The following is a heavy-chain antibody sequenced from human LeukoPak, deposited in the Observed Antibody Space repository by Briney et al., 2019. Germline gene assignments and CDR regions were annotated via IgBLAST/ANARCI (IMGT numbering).Heavy chain of an antibody. CDR2: IYYTGST. J-gene: IGHJ4*02. CDR3: ARVYQSAEYYFDY. Sequence: PLETLSVTRTVSGGSIDSYYWSWIRPPLPKGVTWMGYIYYTGSTEYHPSLKSRVTISLDTSKNQFSLKLTSVTAADTAVYYCARVYQSAEYYFDYWGQGNLVSVSS. D-gene: IGHD2-2*01. CDR1: GGSIDSYY. V-gene: IGHV4-59*01.